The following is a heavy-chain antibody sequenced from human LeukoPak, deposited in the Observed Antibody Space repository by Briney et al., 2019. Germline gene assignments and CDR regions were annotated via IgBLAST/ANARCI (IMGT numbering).Heavy chain of an antibody. CDR2: TSAYNGNT. V-gene: IGHV1-18*01. CDR1: GYTFTSYG. J-gene: IGHJ5*02. CDR3: ARVDCSSTSCYVTWKNWFDP. Sequence: ASVKVSCKASGYTFTSYGISWVRQAPGQGLEWMGWTSAYNGNTNYAQKLQGRVTMTTDTSTSTAYMELRSLRSDDTAVYYCARVDCSSTSCYVTWKNWFDPWGQGTLITVSS. D-gene: IGHD2-2*01.